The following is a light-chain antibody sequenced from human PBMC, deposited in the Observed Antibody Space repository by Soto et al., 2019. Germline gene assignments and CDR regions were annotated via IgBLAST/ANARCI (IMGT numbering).Light chain of an antibody. CDR3: QHGHSMPFT. Sequence: DIQMTQSPSSLSASVGDRVTITCRASQSITNSLNWYQHKPGKAPTLVVYVASSLPSGVPSRFSCSGSGTDLTLTISSLQPEDFATYFCQHGHSMPFTFGPGTKVDI. CDR1: QSITNS. J-gene: IGKJ3*01. V-gene: IGKV1-39*01. CDR2: VAS.